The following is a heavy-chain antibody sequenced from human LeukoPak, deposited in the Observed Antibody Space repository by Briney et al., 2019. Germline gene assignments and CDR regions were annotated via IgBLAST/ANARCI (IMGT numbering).Heavy chain of an antibody. CDR1: GYTFTSYG. CDR2: ISAYNGNT. V-gene: IGHV1-18*01. D-gene: IGHD4-17*01. J-gene: IGHJ4*02. CDR3: ARDLKGSHGDYTPFDY. Sequence: GASVKVSCKASGYTFTSYGISWVRQAPGQGLEWMGWISAYNGNTNYAQKIKGRVTMTTDTSTSTAYMELRSLRSDDTAVYYCARDLKGSHGDYTPFDYWGQGTLVTVSS.